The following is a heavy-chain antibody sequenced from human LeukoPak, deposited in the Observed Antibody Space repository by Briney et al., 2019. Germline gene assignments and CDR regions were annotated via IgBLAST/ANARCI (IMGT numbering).Heavy chain of an antibody. CDR3: VRDPGGGYCSGGSCSDAFDI. J-gene: IGHJ3*02. V-gene: IGHV1-46*01. CDR2: INPSGGST. D-gene: IGHD2-15*01. Sequence: ASVKVSCKASGYTFTGYYVHWVRQAPGQGLEWMGIINPSGGSTSYAQKFQGRVTMTRDTSTSTVYMELSSLRSEDTAVYYCVRDPGGGYCSGGSCSDAFDIWGQGTMVTVSS. CDR1: GYTFTGYY.